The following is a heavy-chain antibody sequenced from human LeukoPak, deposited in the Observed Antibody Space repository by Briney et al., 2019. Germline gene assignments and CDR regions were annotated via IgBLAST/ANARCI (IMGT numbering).Heavy chain of an antibody. Sequence: SETLSLTCAVYGGSFSGYYWSWIRQPPGTGLEWIGEINHSGSTNYNPSLKSRVTISVDTSKNQFSLKLSSVTAADTAVYYCARGPSSGWYYYYYGMDVWGQGTTVTVSS. CDR3: ARGPSSGWYYYYYGMDV. J-gene: IGHJ6*02. CDR1: GGSFSGYY. CDR2: INHSGST. D-gene: IGHD6-25*01. V-gene: IGHV4-34*01.